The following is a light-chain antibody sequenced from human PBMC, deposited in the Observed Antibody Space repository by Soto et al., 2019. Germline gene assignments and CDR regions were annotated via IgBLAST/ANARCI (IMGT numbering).Light chain of an antibody. CDR3: QQYGSSGT. CDR1: QSGSNNY. V-gene: IGKV3-20*01. Sequence: DMVLTQSPGTLSLSPGERATRDCRASQSGSNNYLAWYQQKPGQDPRLLIYGASNRATGIPDRFSGSGSGTDFTLTISRLEPEDFAVYYCQQYGSSGTFGQGTKVDIK. CDR2: GAS. J-gene: IGKJ1*01.